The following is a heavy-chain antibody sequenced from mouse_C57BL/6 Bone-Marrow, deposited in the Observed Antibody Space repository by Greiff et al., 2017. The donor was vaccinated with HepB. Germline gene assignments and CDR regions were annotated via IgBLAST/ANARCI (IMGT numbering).Heavy chain of an antibody. D-gene: IGHD2-3*01. V-gene: IGHV2-2*01. CDR3: AREVHDGYYQGFAY. CDR1: GFSLTSYG. J-gene: IGHJ3*01. CDR2: IWSGGGT. Sequence: QVQLKESGPGLVQPSQSLSITCTVSGFSLTSYGVHWVRQSPGKGLEWLGVIWSGGGTDYNAAFISRLSISKDNSKSQVFFKMNSLQADDTAIYYCAREVHDGYYQGFAYWGQGTLVTVSA.